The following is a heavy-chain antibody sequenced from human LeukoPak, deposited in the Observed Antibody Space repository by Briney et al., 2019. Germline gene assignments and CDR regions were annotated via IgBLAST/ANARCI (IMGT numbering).Heavy chain of an antibody. V-gene: IGHV4-59*12. Sequence: PSETLSLTCTVSGGSISSYYWSWIRQPPGKGLEWIGYIYHSGSTYYNPSLKSRVTISVDRSKNQFSLKLSSVTAADTAVYYCASEGAARSFDYWGQGTLVTVSS. CDR1: GGSISSYY. CDR2: IYHSGST. J-gene: IGHJ4*02. CDR3: ASEGAARSFDY. D-gene: IGHD6-6*01.